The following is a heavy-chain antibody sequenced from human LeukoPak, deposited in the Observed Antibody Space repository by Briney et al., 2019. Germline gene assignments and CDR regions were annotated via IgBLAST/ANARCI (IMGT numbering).Heavy chain of an antibody. CDR2: TYHSGST. CDR3: ARAGLFLGSGSYYGY. CDR1: GYSISSGYY. Sequence: SETLSLTCTVSGYSISSGYYWGWIRQPPGKGLEWIGSTYHSGSTYYNPSLKSRVTISVDTSKNQFSLKLSSVTAADTAVYYCARAGLFLGSGSYYGYWGQGTLVTVSS. V-gene: IGHV4-38-2*02. D-gene: IGHD3-10*01. J-gene: IGHJ4*02.